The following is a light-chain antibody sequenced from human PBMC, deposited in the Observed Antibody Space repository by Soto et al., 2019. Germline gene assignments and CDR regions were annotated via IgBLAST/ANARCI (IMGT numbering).Light chain of an antibody. CDR1: QSISSW. Sequence: DIQMTQSPSTLSASVGDRVTITCRASQSISSWLAWYQQKPGKAPKLLIYDASSLESGVPSRFSGSGSGTEFTLTISSLQPDDFATYSCQQYTPNSRTFGQGTKVEIK. CDR2: DAS. CDR3: QQYTPNSRT. J-gene: IGKJ1*01. V-gene: IGKV1-5*01.